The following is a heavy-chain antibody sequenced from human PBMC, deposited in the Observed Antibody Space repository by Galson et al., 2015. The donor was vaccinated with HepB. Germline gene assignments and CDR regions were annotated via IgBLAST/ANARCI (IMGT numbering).Heavy chain of an antibody. D-gene: IGHD3-10*01. CDR1: GFIFSSYA. V-gene: IGHV3-74*03. J-gene: IGHJ3*02. Sequence: SLRLSCAASGFIFSSYAMSWVRQAPGKGLEWVSFLSPDGTRTKYADSVKGRFTTSRDNAKNTLYLQMNSLRADDTAVYYCARDGVNAFDIWGQGTMVTVSS. CDR2: LSPDGTRT. CDR3: ARDGVNAFDI.